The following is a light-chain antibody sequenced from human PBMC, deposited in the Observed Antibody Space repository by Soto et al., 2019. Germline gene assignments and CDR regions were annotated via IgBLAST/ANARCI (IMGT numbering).Light chain of an antibody. CDR1: SSNIGNNA. V-gene: IGLV1-36*01. Sequence: QSVLTQPPSVSEAPRQRVTISCSGSSSNIGNNAVNWYQHLPGKAPKLLIYYDELLPSGVSDRFSGSKSGTSASLAISGLQSEDEADYYCAAWDDRVNGWVFGGGTKLTVL. CDR2: YDE. J-gene: IGLJ3*02. CDR3: AAWDDRVNGWV.